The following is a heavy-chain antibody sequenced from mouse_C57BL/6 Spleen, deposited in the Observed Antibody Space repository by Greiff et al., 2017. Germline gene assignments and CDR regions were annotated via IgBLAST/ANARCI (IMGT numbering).Heavy chain of an antibody. V-gene: IGHV1-54*01. CDR2: INPGSGGT. CDR1: GSAFTNYL. Sequence: VQLQQSGAELVRPVTSVKVSCKASGSAFTNYLIEWVKQRPGQGLEWIGVINPGSGGTNYNEKFKGKATLTADKSSSTAYMQLRSLTSEDSAVYFCARQGAMDYWGQGTSVTVSS. J-gene: IGHJ4*01. CDR3: ARQGAMDY.